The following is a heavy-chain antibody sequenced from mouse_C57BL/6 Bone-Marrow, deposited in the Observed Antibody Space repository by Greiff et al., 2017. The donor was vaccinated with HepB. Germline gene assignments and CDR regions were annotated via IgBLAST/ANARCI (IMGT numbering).Heavy chain of an antibody. CDR1: GYTFTSYW. CDR2: IHPNSGST. D-gene: IGHD1-1*01. V-gene: IGHV1-64*01. Sequence: VQLQQPGAELVKPGASVKLSCKASGYTFTSYWMHWVKQRPGRGLEWIGMIHPNSGSTNYNEKFKSKATLTVDKSSSTAYMQLSSLTSEYSAVYYCARRIYYYGSSWDYFDYWGQGTTLTVSS. CDR3: ARRIYYYGSSWDYFDY. J-gene: IGHJ2*01.